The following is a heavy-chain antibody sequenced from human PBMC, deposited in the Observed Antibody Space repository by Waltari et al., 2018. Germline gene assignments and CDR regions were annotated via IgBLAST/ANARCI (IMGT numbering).Heavy chain of an antibody. D-gene: IGHD5-12*01. J-gene: IGHJ5*02. CDR3: ARHWKKSGYRFDP. CDR1: GGSISRSSYY. V-gene: IGHV4-39*01. Sequence: QLQLQESGPGLVKPSETLSLTCTVSGGSISRSSYYWGWIRQSPGKGLEWIRGFYYSGSTYYNPTLKSRVTISGDTSKNQFSLKLSSVTAADTAVYYCARHWKKSGYRFDPWGQGTLVTVSS. CDR2: FYYSGST.